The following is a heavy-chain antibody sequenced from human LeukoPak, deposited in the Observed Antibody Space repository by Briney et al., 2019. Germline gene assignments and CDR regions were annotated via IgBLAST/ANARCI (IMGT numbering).Heavy chain of an antibody. J-gene: IGHJ3*02. CDR2: INPSGGST. CDR3: ARGNILTGYYYDAFDI. D-gene: IGHD3-9*01. Sequence: GASVKVSCKSSGYTFISYYLHWVRQAPGQGLEWMGIINPSGGSTDYAQNLQGRVTMTRDTSTSTVYMELSSLRSEDTAVYYCARGNILTGYYYDAFDIWGQGTMITVSS. V-gene: IGHV1-46*01. CDR1: GYTFISYY.